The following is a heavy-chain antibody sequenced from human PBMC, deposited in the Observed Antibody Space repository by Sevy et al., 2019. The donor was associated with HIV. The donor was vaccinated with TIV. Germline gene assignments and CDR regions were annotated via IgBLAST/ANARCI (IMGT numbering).Heavy chain of an antibody. V-gene: IGHV3-48*03. CDR2: ISQSGGTT. J-gene: IGHJ4*02. CDR3: ARDLPPSATTVAHFDY. Sequence: GGSLRLSCAASGFIFSSYEMSWVRQAPGKGLEWVSHISQSGGTTYYSDSVKGGFTISRDNAKNSLYLQMNSLRAEDTAIYYCARDLPPSATTVAHFDYWGQGTLVTVSS. D-gene: IGHD4-17*01. CDR1: GFIFSSYE.